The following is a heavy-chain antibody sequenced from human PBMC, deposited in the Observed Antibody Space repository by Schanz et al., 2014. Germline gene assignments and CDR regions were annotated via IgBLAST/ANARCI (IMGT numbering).Heavy chain of an antibody. V-gene: IGHV3-30*14. CDR3: ARGGPAYYFDD. J-gene: IGHJ4*02. CDR2: VPFDGSQK. CDR1: EFTFSTDA. Sequence: QVQVVQSGGGLVKPGGSLRLSCAASEFTFSTDAMSWVRQAPGKGLEWVAFVPFDGSQKFYADSVKGRFTISRDNSKNTVYIQMNSLRAEDTAVYYCARGGPAYYFDDWGQGTLVTVSS.